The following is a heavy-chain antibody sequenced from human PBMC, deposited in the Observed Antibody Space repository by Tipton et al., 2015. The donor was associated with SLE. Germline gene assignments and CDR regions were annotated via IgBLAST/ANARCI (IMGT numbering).Heavy chain of an antibody. J-gene: IGHJ4*02. D-gene: IGHD3-3*01. CDR2: IYYSGGT. CDR3: ARSYYDFWSASVRGYFDY. V-gene: IGHV4-59*01. Sequence: GSLRLSCTVSGGSISNYYWTWIRQPPGKGLEWIGYIYYSGGTNYNPSLKSRVTISVDTSKNQFSLKLNSVTAADTAVYYCARSYYDFWSASVRGYFDYWGQGTLVTVSS. CDR1: GGSISNYY.